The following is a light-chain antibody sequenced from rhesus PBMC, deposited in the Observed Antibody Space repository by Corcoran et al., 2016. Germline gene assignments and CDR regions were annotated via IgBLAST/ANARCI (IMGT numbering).Light chain of an antibody. CDR2: NAS. Sequence: DIQMTQSPSSLSASVEDTVTITCRASQGISIWLAWYQHKPSKAPKLLLYNASNLQSGVPSRFSGSGAGTDFTLTISSLQSEDFATYYCQQYSNRPYSFGQGTKVEIK. CDR1: QGISIW. CDR3: QQYSNRPYS. J-gene: IGKJ2*01. V-gene: IGKV1-22*01.